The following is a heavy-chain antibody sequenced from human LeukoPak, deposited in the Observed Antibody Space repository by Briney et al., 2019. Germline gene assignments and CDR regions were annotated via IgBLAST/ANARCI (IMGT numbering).Heavy chain of an antibody. CDR1: GDSISSSSSF. CDR2: AYYSGST. J-gene: IGHJ3*02. CDR3: ARGGDTGAFDI. Sequence: SETLSLTCTVSGDSISSSSSFWGWIRQPPGKGLEWIGSAYYSGSTYYNPSLKSRVTISVDTSKNQFSLKLSSVTAADTAVYYCARGGDTGAFDIWGQGTMVTVSS. V-gene: IGHV4-39*07.